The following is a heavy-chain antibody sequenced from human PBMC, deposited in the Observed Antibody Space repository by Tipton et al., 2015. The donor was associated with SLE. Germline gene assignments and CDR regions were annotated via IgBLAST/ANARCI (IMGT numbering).Heavy chain of an antibody. J-gene: IGHJ4*02. CDR3: ARGKDWLVPYYFDY. Sequence: TLSLTCAVSGGSISSSNWWSWVRQPPGKGLEWIGEIYHSGSTNYNPPLKSRVTISVDTSKNQFSLKLTSVTAADTAVYYCARGKDWLVPYYFDYWGQGTLVTVSS. V-gene: IGHV4-4*02. D-gene: IGHD6-19*01. CDR1: GGSISSSNW. CDR2: IYHSGST.